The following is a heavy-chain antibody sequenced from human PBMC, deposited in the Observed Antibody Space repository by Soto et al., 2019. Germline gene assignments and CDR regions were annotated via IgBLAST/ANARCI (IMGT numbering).Heavy chain of an antibody. CDR2: IIPIFGTA. CDR3: ARGAHVHHYNWFDP. Sequence: AVKASCKASGGTFSSYAISWVRQAPGQGLEWMGGIIPIFGTANYAQKFQGRVTITADESTSTAYMELSSLRSEDTAVYYCARGAHVHHYNWFDPWGQGTLVTVS. D-gene: IGHD1-1*01. J-gene: IGHJ5*02. CDR1: GGTFSSYA. V-gene: IGHV1-69*13.